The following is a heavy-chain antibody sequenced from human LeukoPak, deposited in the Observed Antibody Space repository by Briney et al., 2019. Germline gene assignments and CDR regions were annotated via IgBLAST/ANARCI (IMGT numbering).Heavy chain of an antibody. CDR1: GGSFSGYY. CDR3: ASSGGIYDSSGKWFDP. CDR2: INHSGST. J-gene: IGHJ5*02. D-gene: IGHD3-22*01. Sequence: PSETLSLTCAVYGGSFSGYYWSWIRQPPGKGLEWIGEINHSGSTNYNPSLKSRVTISVDTSKNQFSLKLSSVTAADSAVYYCASSGGIYDSSGKWFDPWGQGTLVTVSS. V-gene: IGHV4-34*01.